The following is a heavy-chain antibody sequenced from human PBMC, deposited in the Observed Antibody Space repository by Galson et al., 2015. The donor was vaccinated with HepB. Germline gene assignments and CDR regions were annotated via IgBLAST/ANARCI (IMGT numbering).Heavy chain of an antibody. V-gene: IGHV4-39*01. CDR2: VDYSGSS. D-gene: IGHD4-23*01. Sequence: SETLSLTCTVSGVSISTTAYYWGCIRQPPGKGLEWIGSVDYSGSSYYSPSLKSRLTMSVDMSKNQFSLKLNSVTVADTAVYYCAATTGGHLGGAFNSWGQGTLLSVSS. CDR1: GVSISTTAYY. CDR3: AATTGGHLGGAFNS. J-gene: IGHJ5*01.